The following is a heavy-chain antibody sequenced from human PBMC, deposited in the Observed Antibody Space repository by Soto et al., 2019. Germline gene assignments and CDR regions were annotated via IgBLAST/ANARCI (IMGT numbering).Heavy chain of an antibody. J-gene: IGHJ4*02. V-gene: IGHV4-34*01. CDR3: ARALRRGPPFDY. D-gene: IGHD3-10*01. Sequence: PSETLSLTCAVYGGPFSGYYWSWIRQPPWKGLEWIGEINHSGSTNYNPSLKSRVTISVDTSKNQFSLRLSSVTAADTAVYYCARALRRGPPFDYWGQGTLVTVSS. CDR2: INHSGST. CDR1: GGPFSGYY.